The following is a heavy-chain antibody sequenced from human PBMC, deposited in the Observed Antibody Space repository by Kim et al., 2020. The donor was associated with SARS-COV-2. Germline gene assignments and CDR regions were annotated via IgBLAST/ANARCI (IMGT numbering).Heavy chain of an antibody. V-gene: IGHV3-73*01. J-gene: IGHJ3*01. CDR2: IGSKANSYAT. D-gene: IGHD2-15*01. CDR3: SRQAVLVIAATPLADTFHL. CDR1: GFTFSDFA. Sequence: GGSLRLSCAASGFTFSDFAMHWVPQASGKGLEWVGRIGSKANSYATGYAASVKGRFTVSRDDSKNTAYLQMNGLKTEDTAVYYCSRQAVLVIAATPLADTFHLGGQGTTVSVSS.